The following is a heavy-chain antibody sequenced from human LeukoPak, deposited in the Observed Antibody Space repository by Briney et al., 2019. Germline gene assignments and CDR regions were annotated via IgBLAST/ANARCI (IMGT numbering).Heavy chain of an antibody. V-gene: IGHV3-23*01. J-gene: IGHJ6*02. CDR2: ISGSGGST. CDR3: ARGVSYTQAGYFHDLAV. CDR1: GFTFSSSA. D-gene: IGHD2-8*01. Sequence: GGSLRLSCAASGFTFSSSAMSWVLQAPGKGLEWVSAISGSGGSTYYADSVKGRFTISRDNSKNTLYLQMNSLRAEDTAVYYCARGVSYTQAGYFHDLAVGRQGTTVTVSS.